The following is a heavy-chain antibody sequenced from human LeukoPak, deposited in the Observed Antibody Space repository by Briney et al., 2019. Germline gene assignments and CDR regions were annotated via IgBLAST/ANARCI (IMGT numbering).Heavy chain of an antibody. CDR3: AKDLDIVVVPAALDAFDI. D-gene: IGHD2-2*03. CDR1: GFTFSSYA. CDR2: ISGSGGST. V-gene: IGHV3-23*01. J-gene: IGHJ3*02. Sequence: PGGSLRLSCAASGFTFSSYAMSWVRQAPGKGLEWVSAISGSGGSTYYADSVKGRFTISRDNSKNTLYLQMNSLRAEDTAVYYCAKDLDIVVVPAALDAFDIWGQGTMVTVSS.